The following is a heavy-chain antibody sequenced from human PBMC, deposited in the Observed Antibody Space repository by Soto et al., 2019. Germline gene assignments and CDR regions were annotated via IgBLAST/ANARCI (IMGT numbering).Heavy chain of an antibody. J-gene: IGHJ4*02. CDR2: IRVYNGKT. CDR3: TAGGAPCSCGSCWCPIFDY. Sequence: ASVKVSSKASGYAFTSYDSSWVRQAPGQGLWWMGWIRVYNGKTNYAQKFQNRVTVTTATSTSTAYMELRSLSADDTDVYYSTAGGAPCSCGSCWCPIFDYWGQGSLVTATS. D-gene: IGHD2-15*01. CDR1: GYAFTSYD. V-gene: IGHV1-18*04.